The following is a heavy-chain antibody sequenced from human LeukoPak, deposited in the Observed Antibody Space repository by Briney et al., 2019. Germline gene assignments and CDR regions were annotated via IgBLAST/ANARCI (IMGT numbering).Heavy chain of an antibody. J-gene: IGHJ5*02. D-gene: IGHD2-2*02. CDR2: ISGSGTRT. V-gene: IGHV3-23*01. CDR1: GFTLSSYA. CDR3: ARQLRVPREVVVPAAIPWFDP. Sequence: GGSLRLSCAASGFTLSSYAMTWVRQAPGKGLESGKGLEWVSGISGSGTRTDYADSVKGRFTISRDNAKNSLYLQMNNLRAEDTAVYYCARQLRVPREVVVPAAIPWFDPWGQGTLVTVSS.